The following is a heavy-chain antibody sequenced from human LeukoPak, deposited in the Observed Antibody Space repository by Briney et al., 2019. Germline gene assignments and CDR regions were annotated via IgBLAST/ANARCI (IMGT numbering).Heavy chain of an antibody. V-gene: IGHV3-13*01. D-gene: IGHD6-19*01. Sequence: GGSLRLSCAASGFTFIDYDMTWVRQVIGKGLEWVSAIGIRGDTHYSGSVKGRFTISRENAESSLYLQMNSLRAEDTAVYYCARGGIQVSGIDEFDYWGQGTLVTVSS. J-gene: IGHJ4*02. CDR2: IGIRGDT. CDR1: GFTFIDYD. CDR3: ARGGIQVSGIDEFDY.